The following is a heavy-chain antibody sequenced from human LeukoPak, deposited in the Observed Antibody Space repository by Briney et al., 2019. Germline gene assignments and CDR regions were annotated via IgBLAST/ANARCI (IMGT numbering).Heavy chain of an antibody. CDR1: GYTFTGDY. D-gene: IGHD6-19*01. J-gene: IGHJ5*02. Sequence: ASVKVSCKASGYTFTGDYVHWVRQAPGQGLEWMGWINPNSGGTDYSQRFQGRVTLTSDTSISTVYMELSRLRSNDTAVYYCARGRGAVGALHPGIAVAGYGGNWFDPWGQGTLVTVSS. V-gene: IGHV1-2*02. CDR3: ARGRGAVGALHPGIAVAGYGGNWFDP. CDR2: INPNSGGT.